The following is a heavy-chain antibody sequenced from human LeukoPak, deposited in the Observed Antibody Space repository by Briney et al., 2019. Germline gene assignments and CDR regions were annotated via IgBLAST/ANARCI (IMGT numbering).Heavy chain of an antibody. Sequence: ASVKVSCKASGYTFTSYAMHWVRQAPGQRLEWMGWINAGNGNTKYSQKFQGRVTITRDTSASTAYMELSSLRSEDTAVYYCARDGPWIAVADRAFDIWGQGTMVTVSS. D-gene: IGHD6-19*01. V-gene: IGHV1-3*01. CDR2: INAGNGNT. CDR3: ARDGPWIAVADRAFDI. CDR1: GYTFTSYA. J-gene: IGHJ3*02.